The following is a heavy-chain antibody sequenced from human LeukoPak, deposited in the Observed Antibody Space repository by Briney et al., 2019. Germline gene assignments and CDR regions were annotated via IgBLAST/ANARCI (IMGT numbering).Heavy chain of an antibody. D-gene: IGHD6-13*01. CDR1: GGSISSYY. CDR2: IYTSGST. CDR3: ARGLQAAAGIDY. V-gene: IGHV4-4*07. J-gene: IGHJ4*02. Sequence: SETLSLTCTVSGGSISSYYWSWIRQPAGKRLEWIGRIYTSGSTNYNPSLKSRVTMSVDTSKNQFSLNLSSVTAADTAVYYCARGLQAAAGIDYWGQGTLVTVSS.